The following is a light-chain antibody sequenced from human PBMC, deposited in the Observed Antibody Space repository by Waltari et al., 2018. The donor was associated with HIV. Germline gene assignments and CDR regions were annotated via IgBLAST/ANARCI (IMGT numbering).Light chain of an antibody. J-gene: IGLJ3*02. CDR1: SSNIGHNF. Sequence: QSVLTPPPSVSAAPGHKVTIPCSGSSSNIGHNFVPWYQQLPGTAPKLLIYDNNKRPSGIPDRFSGSKSGTSATLGITGLQTGDEADYYCGTWDSSLSAGLFGGGTKLTVL. V-gene: IGLV1-51*01. CDR3: GTWDSSLSAGL. CDR2: DNN.